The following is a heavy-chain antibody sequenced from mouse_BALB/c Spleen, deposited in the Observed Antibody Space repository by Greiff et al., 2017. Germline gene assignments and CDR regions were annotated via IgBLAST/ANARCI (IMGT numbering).Heavy chain of an antibody. CDR1: GFTFSSYG. V-gene: IGHV5-6-3*01. CDR2: INSNGGST. CDR3: ARAGDYDY. Sequence: VQLKESGGGLVQPGGSLKLSCAASGFTFSSYGMSWVRQTPDKRLELVATINSNGGSTYYPDSVKGRFTISRDNAKNTLYLQMSSMKSEDTAMYYCARAGDYDYWGQGTTLTVSS. D-gene: IGHD2-4*01. J-gene: IGHJ2*01.